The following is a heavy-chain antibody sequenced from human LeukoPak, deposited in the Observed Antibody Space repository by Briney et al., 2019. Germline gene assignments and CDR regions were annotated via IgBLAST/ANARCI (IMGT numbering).Heavy chain of an antibody. CDR3: ARVPPDYNDLHDALDL. CDR2: INHSGTT. D-gene: IGHD4-17*01. CDR1: GGSFSGYY. Sequence: KSSETLSLTCAVYGGSFSGYYWSWIRQPPGKGLEWIGEINHSGTTNYNPSLKSRVTMSIDMSKNQFSLRLTSVTAADTAVYYCARVPPDYNDLHDALDLWGQGTVVTVSS. J-gene: IGHJ3*01. V-gene: IGHV4-34*01.